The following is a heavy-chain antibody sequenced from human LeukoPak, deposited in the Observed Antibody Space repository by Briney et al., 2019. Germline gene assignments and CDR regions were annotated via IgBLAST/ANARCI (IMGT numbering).Heavy chain of an antibody. J-gene: IGHJ4*02. V-gene: IGHV3-23*01. Sequence: GSLRLSCAASGFTFSSYAMSWVRQAPGKGLGWVSAISGSGGSTYYADSVKGRFTISRDNSKNTLYLQMNSLRAEDTAVYYCAKDRIMITFGGVIAIDYWGQGTLVTVSS. CDR1: GFTFSSYA. CDR3: AKDRIMITFGGVIAIDY. CDR2: ISGSGGST. D-gene: IGHD3-16*02.